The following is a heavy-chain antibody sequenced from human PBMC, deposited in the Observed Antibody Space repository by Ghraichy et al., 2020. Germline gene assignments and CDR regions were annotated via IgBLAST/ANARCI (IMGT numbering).Heavy chain of an antibody. J-gene: IGHJ6*02. Sequence: SETLSLTCAVYGGSFSGYYWSWIRQPPGKGLEWIGEINHSGSTNYNPSLKSRVTISVDTSKNQFSLKLSSVTAADTAVYYCARVSRWFGGGSSWYGAHMRYYYYGMDVWGQGTTVTVSS. D-gene: IGHD6-13*01. CDR3: ARVSRWFGGGSSWYGAHMRYYYYGMDV. V-gene: IGHV4-34*01. CDR1: GGSFSGYY. CDR2: INHSGST.